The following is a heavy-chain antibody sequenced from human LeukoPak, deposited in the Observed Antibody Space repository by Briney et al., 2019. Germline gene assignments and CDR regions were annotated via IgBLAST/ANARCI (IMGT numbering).Heavy chain of an antibody. CDR1: GGSISSSSYY. D-gene: IGHD6-19*01. CDR3: ARSGYSSGWSFDY. Sequence: SETLSLTCTVSGGSISSSSYYWSWIRQPPGKGLEWIGYIYYSGNTNYNPSLKSRVTISIDTSKNQFSLKLTSVTAADTAVYYCARSGYSSGWSFDYWGQGTLVTVSS. V-gene: IGHV4-61*01. CDR2: IYYSGNT. J-gene: IGHJ4*02.